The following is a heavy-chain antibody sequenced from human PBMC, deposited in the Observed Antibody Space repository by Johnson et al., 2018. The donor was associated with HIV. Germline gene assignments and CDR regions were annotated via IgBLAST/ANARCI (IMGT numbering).Heavy chain of an antibody. CDR1: GFTFSNAW. V-gene: IGHV3-15*01. CDR2: IKSKTDGGTT. J-gene: IGHJ3*02. Sequence: MLLVESGGGSVKSGGSLRVSCAASGFTFSNAWMSWVRQAPGKGLGWVGRIKSKTDGGTTDYAAPVKGRFTISRDIFKNTLYLQMNSLKAEDTAVYYCAKVAAAMGTDAFDIWGQGTMVTVSS. CDR3: AKVAAAMGTDAFDI. D-gene: IGHD5-18*01.